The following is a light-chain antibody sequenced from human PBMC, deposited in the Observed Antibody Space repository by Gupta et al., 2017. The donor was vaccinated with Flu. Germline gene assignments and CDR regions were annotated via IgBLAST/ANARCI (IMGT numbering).Light chain of an antibody. J-gene: IGKJ1*01. Sequence: DIQMTQSPSSLSASVGDRVTITCRASQSISSYLNWYQQIPGKAPKVLIHAASSLESGVPSRFSGSGSGPHFTLTINRLQPEDFATYYSQHRDSTPWTFGQGTKVEIK. CDR3: QHRDSTPWT. CDR1: QSISSY. V-gene: IGKV1-39*01. CDR2: AAS.